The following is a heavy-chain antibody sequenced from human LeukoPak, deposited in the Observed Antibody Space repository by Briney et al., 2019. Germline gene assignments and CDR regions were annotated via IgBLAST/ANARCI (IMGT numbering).Heavy chain of an antibody. V-gene: IGHV4-4*07. D-gene: IGHD6-13*01. J-gene: IGHJ3*01. CDR1: GGSISSYY. CDR3: ARISGSNWYNERGAFDV. Sequence: PSETLSLTCTVSGGSISSYYWSWIRQPAGKGLEWIGRIYTSGSTNYSPSLKSRVTISVDTSKNQFSLKLRSVTAADTAVYYCARISGSNWYNERGAFDVWGQGTMVTVSS. CDR2: IYTSGST.